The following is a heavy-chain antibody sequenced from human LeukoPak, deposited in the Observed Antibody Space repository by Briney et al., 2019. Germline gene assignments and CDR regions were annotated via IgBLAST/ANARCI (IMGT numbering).Heavy chain of an antibody. CDR1: GGSISSYY. J-gene: IGHJ4*02. CDR2: IYTSGST. V-gene: IGHV4-4*07. D-gene: IGHD6-19*01. CDR3: ARQKGYSSGWYYFDY. Sequence: SETLSLTCTVSGGSISSYYWSWIRQPAGKGLEWIGRIYTSGSTYYNPSLKSRVTISVDTSKNQFSLKLTSVTAADTAVYYCARQKGYSSGWYYFDYWGQGTLVTVSS.